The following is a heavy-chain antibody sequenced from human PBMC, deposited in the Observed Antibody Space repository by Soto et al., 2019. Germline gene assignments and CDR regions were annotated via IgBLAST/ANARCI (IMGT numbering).Heavy chain of an antibody. D-gene: IGHD1-7*01. CDR2: IYYSGST. CDR1: GGSISSGGYY. CDR3: ARDRPGGITGTPNYYGMDV. Sequence: SETLSLTCTVSGGSISSGGYYWSWIRQHPGKGLEWIGYIYYSGSTYYNPSLKSRVTISVDTSKNQFSLKLSSVTAADTAVYYCARDRPGGITGTPNYYGMDVWGQGTTVTVSS. J-gene: IGHJ6*02. V-gene: IGHV4-31*03.